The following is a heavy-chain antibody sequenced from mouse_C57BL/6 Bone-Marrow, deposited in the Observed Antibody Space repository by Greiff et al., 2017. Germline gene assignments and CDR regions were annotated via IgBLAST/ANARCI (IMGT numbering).Heavy chain of an antibody. V-gene: IGHV1-15*01. CDR2: IDPETGGT. D-gene: IGHD1-1*01. Sequence: QVQLQQSGAELVRPGASVTLSCKASGYTFTDYEMHWVKQTPVHGLEWIGAIDPETGGTAYNQKFKGKAILTADKSSSTAYMELRSLTSEFSAVYYCTREEITTVVAEGLAYWGQGTLVTVSA. CDR1: GYTFTDYE. J-gene: IGHJ3*01. CDR3: TREEITTVVAEGLAY.